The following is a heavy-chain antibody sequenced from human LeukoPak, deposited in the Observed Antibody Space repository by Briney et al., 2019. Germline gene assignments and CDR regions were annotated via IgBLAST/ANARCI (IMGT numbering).Heavy chain of an antibody. D-gene: IGHD3-10*01. CDR1: GGSISSSSYY. J-gene: IGHJ5*02. CDR2: IYYSGST. V-gene: IGHV4-39*07. CDR3: AKARLSDGSGSYRTNWFDP. Sequence: SETLSLTCTVSGGSISSSSYYWGWIRQPPGKGLEWIGSIYYSGSTYYNPSLKSRVTISVDTSKNQFSLKLSSVTAADTAVYYCAKARLSDGSGSYRTNWFDPWGQGTLVTVSS.